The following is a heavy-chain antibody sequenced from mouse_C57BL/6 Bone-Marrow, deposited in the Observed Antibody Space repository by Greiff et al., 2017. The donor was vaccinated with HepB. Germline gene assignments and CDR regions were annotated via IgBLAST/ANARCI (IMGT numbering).Heavy chain of an antibody. CDR3: TREEIWDGYSFAY. V-gene: IGHV1-5*01. CDR2: IYPGNSDT. D-gene: IGHD2-3*01. Sequence: VQLKQSGTVLARPGASVKMSCKTSGYTFTSYWMHWVKQRPGQGLEWIGAIYPGNSDTSYNQKFKGKAQLTAGTSASTAYMELSSLTNEDSAVYYCTREEIWDGYSFAYWGQGTLVTVSA. J-gene: IGHJ3*01. CDR1: GYTFTSYW.